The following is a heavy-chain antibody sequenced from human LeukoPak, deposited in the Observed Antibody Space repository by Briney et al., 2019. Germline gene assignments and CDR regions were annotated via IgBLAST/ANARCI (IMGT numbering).Heavy chain of an antibody. V-gene: IGHV1-2*02. D-gene: IGHD6-13*01. CDR2: LNPNSGGT. CDR3: ARDGSSWYNWFDP. Sequence: ASVKVSCKASGYTFTGYFIHWVRQAPGQGLEWMGWLNPNSGGTNYAQEFQGRVTMTRDTSINTAYMELSRLRSDDTAMYYCARDGSSWYNWFDPWGRGTLVTVSS. J-gene: IGHJ5*02. CDR1: GYTFTGYF.